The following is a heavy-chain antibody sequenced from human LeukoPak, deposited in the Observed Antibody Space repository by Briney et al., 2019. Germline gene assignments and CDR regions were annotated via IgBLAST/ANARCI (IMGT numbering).Heavy chain of an antibody. V-gene: IGHV1-2*02. CDR2: INPNSGGT. CDR3: ARDPVYSSSWSLYNWFDP. J-gene: IGHJ5*02. Sequence: ASVKVSCKASGYTFTGYYMHWVRQAPGQGLEWMGWINPNSGGTNYAQKFQGRVTMTRDTSISTAYMELRSLRSDDTAVYYCARDPVYSSSWSLYNWFDPWGQGTLVTVSS. CDR1: GYTFTGYY. D-gene: IGHD6-13*01.